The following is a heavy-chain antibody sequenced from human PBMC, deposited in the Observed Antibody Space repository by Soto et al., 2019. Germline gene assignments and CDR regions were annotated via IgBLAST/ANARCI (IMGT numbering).Heavy chain of an antibody. Sequence: EVQLVESGGDLVQPGGSLRLSCAASGFRFSSYAMSWVRQAPGKGLEWMSSISGSGGTTYYADSVKGRITISRDNSKNTVYLQMSGLRAEDTAIYYCATISEALGEYYNGMDVGGQGTTFSFSS. CDR3: ATISEALGEYYNGMDV. D-gene: IGHD3-16*01. V-gene: IGHV3-23*04. J-gene: IGHJ6*02. CDR2: ISGSGGTT. CDR1: GFRFSSYA.